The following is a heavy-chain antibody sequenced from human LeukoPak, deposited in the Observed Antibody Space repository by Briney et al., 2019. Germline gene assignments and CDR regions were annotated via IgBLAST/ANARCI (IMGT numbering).Heavy chain of an antibody. CDR2: INPSGGST. CDR3: ARDYGDLYDAFDI. V-gene: IGHV1-46*01. D-gene: IGHD4-17*01. Sequence: GASVKVSCKASGYTFTSYYMHWVRQAPGQGLEWMGIINPSGGSTSYAQKFQGRVTMTTDTSTSTAYMELRSLRSDDTAVYYCARDYGDLYDAFDIWGQGTMVTVSS. CDR1: GYTFTSYY. J-gene: IGHJ3*02.